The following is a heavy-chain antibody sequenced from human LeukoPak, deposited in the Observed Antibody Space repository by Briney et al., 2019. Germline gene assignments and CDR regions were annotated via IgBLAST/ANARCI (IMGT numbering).Heavy chain of an antibody. CDR1: GYTFTSYD. CDR2: MNPNSGNT. V-gene: IGHV1-8*01. Sequence: GASVKVSCKASGYTFTSYDINWVRQAIGQGLEWMGWMNPNSGNTGYAQKFQGRVTMTRDTSISTAYMELSSLRSEDTAVYYCARWVPQDIVATISVYYYGMDVWGQGTTVTVSS. D-gene: IGHD5-12*01. CDR3: ARWVPQDIVATISVYYYGMDV. J-gene: IGHJ6*02.